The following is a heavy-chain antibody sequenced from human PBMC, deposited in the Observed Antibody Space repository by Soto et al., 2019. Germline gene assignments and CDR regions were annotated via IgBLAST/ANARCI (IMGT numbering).Heavy chain of an antibody. V-gene: IGHV3-11*01. D-gene: IGHD5-12*01. Sequence: PGGSLILSCAASGFTFSDYYMSWIRQAPGKGLEWVSYISSSGSTIYYADSVKGRFTISRDNAKNSLYLQMNSLRAEDTAVYYCARDVATTHYYYYGMDVWGQGTTVTVSS. CDR3: ARDVATTHYYYYGMDV. CDR1: GFTFSDYY. J-gene: IGHJ6*02. CDR2: ISSSGSTI.